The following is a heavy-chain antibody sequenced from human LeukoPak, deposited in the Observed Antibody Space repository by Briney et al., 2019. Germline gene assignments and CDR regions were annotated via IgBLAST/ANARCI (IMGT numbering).Heavy chain of an antibody. D-gene: IGHD6-13*01. CDR2: TRYDGSNK. CDR3: AKDKPPYSSSPSWWFDP. J-gene: IGHJ5*02. Sequence: GGSLRLSCAASGFTFSSYGMHWVRQAPGKGLEWVAFTRYDGSNKYYADSVKGRFTISRDNPKNTLYLQMNSLRAEDTAVYYCAKDKPPYSSSPSWWFDPWGQGTLVTVPS. V-gene: IGHV3-30*02. CDR1: GFTFSSYG.